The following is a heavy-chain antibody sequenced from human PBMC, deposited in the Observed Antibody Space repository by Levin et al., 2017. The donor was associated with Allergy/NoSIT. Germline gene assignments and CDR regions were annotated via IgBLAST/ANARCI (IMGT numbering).Heavy chain of an antibody. Sequence: SETLSLTCAVYGGSFSGYYWSWIRQPPGKGLEWIGEINHSGSTNYNPSLKSRVTISVDTSKNQFSLNMSSVTAADTAVYYCARELSGSYYTPYWGQGTLVTVSS. J-gene: IGHJ4*02. CDR3: ARELSGSYYTPY. V-gene: IGHV4-34*01. D-gene: IGHD1-26*01. CDR2: INHSGST. CDR1: GGSFSGYY.